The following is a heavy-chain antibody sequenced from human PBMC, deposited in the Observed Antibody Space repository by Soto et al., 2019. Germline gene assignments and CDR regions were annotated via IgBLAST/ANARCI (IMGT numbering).Heavy chain of an antibody. CDR3: ATMNGYFEY. Sequence: GGSLSLSCADSGFRFSSYSMSWVRQTPGKGLEWVAAITATGDRTYYADSVTGRFTISRDNSKKTHYLQMTSLRAEDTAMYYCATMNGYFEYWGQGTTVTVYS. CDR2: ITATGDRT. D-gene: IGHD3-22*01. V-gene: IGHV3-23*01. CDR1: GFRFSSYS. J-gene: IGHJ4*02.